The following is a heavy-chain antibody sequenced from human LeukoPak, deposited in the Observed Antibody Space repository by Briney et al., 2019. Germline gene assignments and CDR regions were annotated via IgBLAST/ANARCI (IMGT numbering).Heavy chain of an antibody. CDR3: ARDFLVPAAPYNWFDP. D-gene: IGHD2-2*01. J-gene: IGHJ5*02. Sequence: ASVKVSCKASGYTFTGYYMHWVRQAPGQGLEWMGRINPNSGGTNYAQKFQGRVTMTRDTFISTAYMELSRLRSDDTAVYYCARDFLVPAAPYNWFDPWGQGTLVTVSS. CDR2: INPNSGGT. V-gene: IGHV1-2*06. CDR1: GYTFTGYY.